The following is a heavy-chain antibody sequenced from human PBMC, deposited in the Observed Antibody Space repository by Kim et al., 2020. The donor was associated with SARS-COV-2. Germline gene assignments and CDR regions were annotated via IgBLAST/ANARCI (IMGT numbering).Heavy chain of an antibody. CDR2: IIPIFGTA. Sequence: SVKVSCKASGGTFSSYAISWVRQAPGQGLEWMGGIIPIFGTANYAQKFQGRVTITADESTSTAYMELSSLRSEDTAVYYCARGTIAAAGPLDYWGQGTLVTVSS. V-gene: IGHV1-69*13. CDR1: GGTFSSYA. CDR3: ARGTIAAAGPLDY. J-gene: IGHJ4*02. D-gene: IGHD6-13*01.